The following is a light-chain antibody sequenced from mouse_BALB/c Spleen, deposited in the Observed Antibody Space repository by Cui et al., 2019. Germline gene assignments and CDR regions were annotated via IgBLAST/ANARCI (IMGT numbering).Light chain of an antibody. CDR2: DTS. CDR3: QQWSSYPRT. Sequence: QIVLTQSPAIMYASPGEKVTMTCSASSSVSYMYWYQQKPGSSPRLLIYDTSNLASGVPVRFSGSGSGTSYSRTISRMEAEDAATYYCQQWSSYPRTFGGGTKLEIK. V-gene: IGKV4-55*01. CDR1: SSVSY. J-gene: IGKJ1*01.